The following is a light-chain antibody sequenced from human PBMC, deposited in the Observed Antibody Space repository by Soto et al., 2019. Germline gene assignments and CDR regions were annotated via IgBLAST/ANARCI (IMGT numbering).Light chain of an antibody. CDR2: EAS. V-gene: IGKV3-11*01. CDR3: QQHANWPLT. J-gene: IGKJ4*01. CDR1: QSVGNN. Sequence: EIVLTQSPATLSLSPGERATLSCRASQSVGNNLAWYHQKPGQAPGLLIYEASTRATGIPARFSGSGSGTDFSLTISSLEPEDFEVYYCQQHANWPLTFGGGTKVEIK.